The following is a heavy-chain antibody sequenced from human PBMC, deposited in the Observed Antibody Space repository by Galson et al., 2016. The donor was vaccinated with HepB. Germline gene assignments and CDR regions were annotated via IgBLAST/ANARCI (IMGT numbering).Heavy chain of an antibody. CDR2: IYSKGST. CDR1: GGSIRSTYH. V-gene: IGHV4-31*03. J-gene: IGHJ6*02. Sequence: TLSLTCTVSGGSIRSTYHWSWIRHRPGKGLEWIGYIYSKGSTYYNPSFKSRLTISIDTSKNQFSLNLTSVTAADTAFYYCARGDYGMDVRGQGTTVTVSS. CDR3: ARGDYGMDV.